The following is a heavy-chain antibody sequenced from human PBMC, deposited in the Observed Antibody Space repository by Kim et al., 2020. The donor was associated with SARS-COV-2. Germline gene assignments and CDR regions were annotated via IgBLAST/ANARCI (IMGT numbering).Heavy chain of an antibody. Sequence: GGSLRLSCAASGFTFSSYAMHWVRQAPGKGLEWVAVISYDGSNKYYADSVKGRFTISRDNSKNTLYLQMNSLRAEDTAVYYCARESSSSWPNLLDWFDP. CDR3: ARESSSSWPNLLDWFDP. D-gene: IGHD6-13*01. CDR1: GFTFSSYA. CDR2: ISYDGSNK. J-gene: IGHJ5*02. V-gene: IGHV3-30*04.